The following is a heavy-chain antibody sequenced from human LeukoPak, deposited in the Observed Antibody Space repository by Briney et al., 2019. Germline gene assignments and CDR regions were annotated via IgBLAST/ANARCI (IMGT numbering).Heavy chain of an antibody. Sequence: PSETLSLTCTVSGGSISSYYWSWIRQAAGKGLEWIGRIYTSGSTNYNPSLRSRVTMSVDTSKNQFSLKLSSVIAADTAVYYCARGNLGPERIAAAGTVDYWGQGTLVTVSS. J-gene: IGHJ4*02. CDR1: GGSISSYY. D-gene: IGHD6-13*01. V-gene: IGHV4-4*07. CDR3: ARGNLGPERIAAAGTVDY. CDR2: IYTSGST.